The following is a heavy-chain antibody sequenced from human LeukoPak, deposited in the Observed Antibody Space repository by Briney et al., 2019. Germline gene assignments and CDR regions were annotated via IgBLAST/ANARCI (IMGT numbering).Heavy chain of an antibody. V-gene: IGHV4-30-4*01. J-gene: IGHJ4*02. Sequence: SETLSLTCTVSGGSISSGDYYWSWIRQPPGKGLEWIGYIYYTGSTYYNPSLKSRVTISVDTPKNQFSLKLSSVTAADTAVYYCARGSGTVTTLWGQGTLVTVSS. CDR3: ARGSGTVTTL. CDR1: GGSISSGDYY. CDR2: IYYTGST. D-gene: IGHD4-11*01.